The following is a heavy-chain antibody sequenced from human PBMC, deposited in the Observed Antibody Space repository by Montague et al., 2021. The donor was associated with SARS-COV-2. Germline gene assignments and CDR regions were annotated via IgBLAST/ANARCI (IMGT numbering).Heavy chain of an antibody. CDR3: AKGSHIYVIRAVGTGWFDP. CDR2: IIHSGKT. J-gene: IGHJ5*02. V-gene: IGHV4-34*01. Sequence: SETLSLTCAVYGGSFSGYHWSWIRQSPGKGLEWIGEIIHSGKTTYNPSLQSRLTMSVDTSKNQFSLRLSSVTAADTAVYYCAKGSHIYVIRAVGTGWFDPWGQGTLVTVSS. D-gene: IGHD1-7*01. CDR1: GGSFSGYH.